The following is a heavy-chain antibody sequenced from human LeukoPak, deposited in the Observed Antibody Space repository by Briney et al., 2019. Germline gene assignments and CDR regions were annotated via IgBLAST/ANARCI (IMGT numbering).Heavy chain of an antibody. CDR2: ISSSSTI. J-gene: IGHJ6*03. D-gene: IGHD4-23*01. CDR3: AKDSGGGYYYMDV. V-gene: IGHV3-48*01. Sequence: GGSLRLSCAASGFIFNNYWISWVRQAPGKGLEWVSYISSSSTISYADSVKGRFTISRDNAKNSLYLQMNSLRAEDTAVYYCAKDSGGGYYYMDVWGKGTTVTVSS. CDR1: GFIFNNYW.